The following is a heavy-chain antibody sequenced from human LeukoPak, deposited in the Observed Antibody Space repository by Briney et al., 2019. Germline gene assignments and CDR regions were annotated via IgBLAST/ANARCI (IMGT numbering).Heavy chain of an antibody. D-gene: IGHD1-26*01. CDR3: ASQKDAASGSYFD. V-gene: IGHV4-59*08. Sequence: PSETLSLTCTVSGGSISSYYWSWVRQPPGKGLEWMGYIYYSGSTNYNPSLKSRVTISVDTSKNQFSLKLSSVTAADTAVYYCASQKDAASGSYFDWGQGTLVTVSS. J-gene: IGHJ4*02. CDR1: GGSISSYY. CDR2: IYYSGST.